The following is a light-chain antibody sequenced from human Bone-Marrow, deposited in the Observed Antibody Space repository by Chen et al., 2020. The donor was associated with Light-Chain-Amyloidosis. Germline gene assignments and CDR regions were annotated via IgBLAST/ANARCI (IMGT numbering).Light chain of an antibody. CDR3: SSYTSTFPYV. J-gene: IGLJ1*01. V-gene: IGLV2-14*03. Sequence: QSALTQPASVSGSPGPSITISCTGTSRDVVRYNYVSCYQQHPGKVPKLIIHDVSDRPSGVSDRFSGSKSGNTASLTISGLQAEDEADYYCSSYTSTFPYVFGTGTRLTVL. CDR1: SRDVVRYNY. CDR2: DVS.